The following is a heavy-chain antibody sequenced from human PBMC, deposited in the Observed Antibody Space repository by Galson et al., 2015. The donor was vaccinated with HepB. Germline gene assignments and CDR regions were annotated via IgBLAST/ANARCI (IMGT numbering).Heavy chain of an antibody. CDR2: FDPEDGET. Sequence: SVKVSCKVSGYTLTELSMHWVRQAPGKGLEWMGGFDPEDGETIYAQKFQGRVTMTEDTSTDTAYMELSSLRSEDTAVYYCATSYYGSGSYYNLYYFDYWGQGTLVTVSS. CDR3: ATSYYGSGSYYNLYYFDY. V-gene: IGHV1-24*01. D-gene: IGHD3-10*01. J-gene: IGHJ4*02. CDR1: GYTLTELS.